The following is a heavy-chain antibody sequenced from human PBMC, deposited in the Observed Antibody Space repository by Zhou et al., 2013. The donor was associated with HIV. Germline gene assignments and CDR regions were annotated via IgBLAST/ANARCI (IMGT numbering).Heavy chain of an antibody. Sequence: QVQLVQSGAELKKPGASVKVSCKASGFSFNNYYIYWVRLAPGHGLEWVGWINPQTGNTNYAQKFQGRVTMTRNTSITTSYMELSSLRSDDTAVYYCARGRRGGQRDCFDIWGQG. CDR2: INPQTGNT. CDR3: ARGRRGGQRDCFDI. D-gene: IGHD2-21*01. J-gene: IGHJ3*02. CDR1: GFSFNNYY. V-gene: IGHV1-8*02.